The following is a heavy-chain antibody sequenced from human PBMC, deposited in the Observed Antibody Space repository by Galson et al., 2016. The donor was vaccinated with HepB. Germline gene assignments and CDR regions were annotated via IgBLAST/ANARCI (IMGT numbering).Heavy chain of an antibody. CDR3: VRLGPAAAVENRRGSGY. CDR2: LHANGTS. D-gene: IGHD6-13*01. CDR1: GDSISNVGRH. Sequence: SETLSLTCTVSGDSISNVGRHWGWFRQSPEMGMEYIGSLHANGTSYYNPSPTSRVTVSADMSRNQFFLSLTSVTAAAPAINYCVRLGPAAAVENRRGSGYWSQGTRVTVSS. V-gene: IGHV4-39*01. J-gene: IGHJ4*02.